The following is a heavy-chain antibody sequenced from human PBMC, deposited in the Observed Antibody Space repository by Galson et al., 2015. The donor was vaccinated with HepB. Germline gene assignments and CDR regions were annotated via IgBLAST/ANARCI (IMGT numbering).Heavy chain of an antibody. V-gene: IGHV3-23*01. J-gene: IGHJ5*02. CDR2: ITGSGDGT. Sequence: SLRLSCAASGFTFSSYALTWVRQAPGKGLEWVSSITGSGDGTYYADSVRGRFAISRDNSKNTLFLHVHSLTAEDTAVYYCAKGRASGKGDWFDPWGQGALVTVSS. CDR1: GFTFSSYA. D-gene: IGHD3-10*01. CDR3: AKGRASGKGDWFDP.